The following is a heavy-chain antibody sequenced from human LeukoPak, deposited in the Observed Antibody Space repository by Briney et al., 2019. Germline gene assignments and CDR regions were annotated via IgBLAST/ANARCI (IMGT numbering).Heavy chain of an antibody. V-gene: IGHV3-30-3*01. Sequence: GGSLRLSCAASGFTFSSYAMHWVRQAPGKGLEWVAVISDDGSNKYYADSVKGRFTISRDNSKNTLYLQMSSLRAEDTAVYYCARDTFAVPYYYYHGMDVWGQGTTVTVSS. CDR2: ISDDGSNK. D-gene: IGHD3-3*02. CDR3: ARDTFAVPYYYYHGMDV. J-gene: IGHJ6*02. CDR1: GFTFSSYA.